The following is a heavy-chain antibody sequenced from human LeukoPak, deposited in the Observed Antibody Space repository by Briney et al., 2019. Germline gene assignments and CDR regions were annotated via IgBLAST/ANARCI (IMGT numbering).Heavy chain of an antibody. CDR1: GGSVSSGSYY. Sequence: SETLSLTCTVSGGSVSSGSYYWSWIRQPPGKGLEWIGYIYYSGSTNYNPSLKSRVTISVDTSKNQFSLKLSSVTAADTAVYYCALLYYDFWSGYYPFDYWGQGTPGTVSS. D-gene: IGHD3-3*01. CDR2: IYYSGST. CDR3: ALLYYDFWSGYYPFDY. V-gene: IGHV4-61*01. J-gene: IGHJ4*02.